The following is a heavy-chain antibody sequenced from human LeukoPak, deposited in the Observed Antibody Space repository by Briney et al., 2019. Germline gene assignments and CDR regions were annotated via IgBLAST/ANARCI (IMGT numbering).Heavy chain of an antibody. J-gene: IGHJ4*02. D-gene: IGHD3-22*01. V-gene: IGHV1-3*01. Sequence: ASVKVSCKASGYTFTSYAMHWVRQAPGQRLEWMGWINAGNGNTKYSQKFQGRVTITRDTSASTAYMELSSLRSEDTAVYYCANRHSSGLPFDYWGQGTLVTVSS. CDR2: INAGNGNT. CDR1: GYTFTSYA. CDR3: ANRHSSGLPFDY.